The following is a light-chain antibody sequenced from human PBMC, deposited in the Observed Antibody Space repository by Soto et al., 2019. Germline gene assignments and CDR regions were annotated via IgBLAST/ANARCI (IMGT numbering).Light chain of an antibody. Sequence: EIVLTQSPATLSLSPGERGTLSCRASQSISTKLGWYQQKPGQAPRLLISDASNRATGIPARSSGSGSGTDFSLTISSLEPEDFAVYYCQQRSTWPLTFGGGTKVEI. CDR3: QQRSTWPLT. CDR1: QSISTK. J-gene: IGKJ4*01. CDR2: DAS. V-gene: IGKV3-11*01.